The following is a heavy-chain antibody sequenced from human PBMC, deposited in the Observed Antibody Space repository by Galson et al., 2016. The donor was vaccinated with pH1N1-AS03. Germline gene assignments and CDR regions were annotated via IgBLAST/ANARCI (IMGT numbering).Heavy chain of an antibody. V-gene: IGHV3-21*01. CDR2: IDEGGSHP. CDR3: VTDGTFGSTIEH. J-gene: IGHJ4*02. Sequence: SLRLSCAASGFTFSKTGMNWVRQAPGKGPEWVSSIDEGGSHPYSADSLQGRFTISRDNTKNSLFLHMNGLRAEDTAVYYCVTDGTFGSTIEHWGQGTLVTVSS. CDR1: GFTFSKTG. D-gene: IGHD2-15*01.